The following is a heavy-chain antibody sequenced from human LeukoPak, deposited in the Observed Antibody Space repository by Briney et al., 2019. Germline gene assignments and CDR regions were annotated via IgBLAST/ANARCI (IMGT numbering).Heavy chain of an antibody. CDR1: GGSISSDSYY. J-gene: IGHJ4*02. D-gene: IGHD3-22*01. CDR3: ARQGGSHLYDSSGYTAHY. CDR2: IYYSGTT. Sequence: SETLSLTCTVSGGSISSDSYYWAWIRQPPRKGLEWIGSIYYSGTTYYNPSLKSRVTISVDTSKNQFSLKLSSVTAADTAIYYCARQGGSHLYDSSGYTAHYWGQGTLVTVSS. V-gene: IGHV4-39*01.